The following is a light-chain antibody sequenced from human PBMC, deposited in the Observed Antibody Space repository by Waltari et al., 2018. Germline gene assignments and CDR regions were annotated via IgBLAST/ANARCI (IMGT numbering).Light chain of an antibody. CDR1: QDISNY. V-gene: IGKV1-33*01. CDR3: QQYDNLALFT. CDR2: DAS. Sequence: DIQMTQSPSSLSASVGARVTITCQASQDISNYLNWYQQKPGKAPKLLIYDASNLETGVPSRFSGSGSGTDFTFTISSLQPEDIATYYCQQYDNLALFTFGPGTKVDIK. J-gene: IGKJ3*01.